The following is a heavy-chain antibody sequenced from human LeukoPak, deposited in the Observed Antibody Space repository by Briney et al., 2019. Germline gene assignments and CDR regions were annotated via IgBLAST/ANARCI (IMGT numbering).Heavy chain of an antibody. J-gene: IGHJ6*02. CDR2: IIPILGIA. D-gene: IGHD3-22*01. CDR1: GGTFSSYA. V-gene: IGHV1-69*10. CDR3: AREVNLGVVITTAYYYYGMDV. Sequence: ASVTVSCKASGGTFSSYAISWVRQAPGQGLEWMGRIIPILGIANYAQKFQGRVTITADKSTSTAYMELSSLRSEDTAVYYCAREVNLGVVITTAYYYYGMDVWGQGTTVTVSS.